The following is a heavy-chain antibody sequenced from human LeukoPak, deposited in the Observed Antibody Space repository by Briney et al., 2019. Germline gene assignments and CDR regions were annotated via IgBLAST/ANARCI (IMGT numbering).Heavy chain of an antibody. CDR3: VTVGITSTSVFED. V-gene: IGHV1-69*10. D-gene: IGHD2-2*01. CDR1: GGTFSSYA. CDR2: INPNSGGT. Sequence: SVQVSCKASGGTFSSYAISWVRQAPGQGLEWMGWINPNSGGTNYAQKFQGRVTITAESTTGTAYMALNSLTSDDTAVYYCVTVGITSTSVFEDWGQGTLIVVSS. J-gene: IGHJ1*01.